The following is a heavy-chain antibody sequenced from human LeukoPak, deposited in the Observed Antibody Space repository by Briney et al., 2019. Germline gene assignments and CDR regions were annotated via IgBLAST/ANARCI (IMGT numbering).Heavy chain of an antibody. CDR1: GFPFSDYA. J-gene: IGHJ4*02. CDR2: ISGGGDSV. CDR3: AKLGCTGTLCYANY. D-gene: IGHD2-2*01. V-gene: IGHV3-23*01. Sequence: GGSLRLSCAASGFPFSDYAMTWVRQTPGNGLEWASVISGGGDSVDYADSMKGRFTISRDNSKNTLYLQMYSLRAEDTALYYCAKLGCTGTLCYANYWGQGTLVTVSS.